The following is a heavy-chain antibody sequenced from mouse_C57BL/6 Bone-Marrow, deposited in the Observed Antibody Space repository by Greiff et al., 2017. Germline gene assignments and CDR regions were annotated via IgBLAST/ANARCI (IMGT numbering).Heavy chain of an antibody. CDR1: GYTFTSYW. CDR2: IYPGSGST. D-gene: IGHD2-9*01. CDR3: VGNLLWLLPYYFDY. V-gene: IGHV1-55*01. J-gene: IGHJ2*01. Sequence: QVQLQQSGAELVKPGASVKMSCKASGYTFTSYWITWVKQRPGQGLEWIGDIYPGSGSTNSNEKFKSKATLTVDTSSSTAYMQLSSLTSEDSAVYYCVGNLLWLLPYYFDYWGQGTTLTVSS.